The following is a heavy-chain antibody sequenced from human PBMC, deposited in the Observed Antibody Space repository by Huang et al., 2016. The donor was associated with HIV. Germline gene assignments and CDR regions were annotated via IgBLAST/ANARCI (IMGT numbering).Heavy chain of an antibody. CDR3: AYTNYYDTSGSPFGF. CDR1: GFSLTTSGVG. D-gene: IGHD3-22*01. J-gene: IGHJ4*02. V-gene: IGHV2-5*01. CDR2: IYWNEDK. Sequence: QITLKESGPTLVKPTQTLTLTCTFSGFSLTTSGVGVGWIRQPPGQALEWLALIYWNEDKTYSPSLKSRLTITQYTNNNQAVLTVTNMDPVDTATYFCAYTNYYDTSGSPFGFWGQGTLVTVSS.